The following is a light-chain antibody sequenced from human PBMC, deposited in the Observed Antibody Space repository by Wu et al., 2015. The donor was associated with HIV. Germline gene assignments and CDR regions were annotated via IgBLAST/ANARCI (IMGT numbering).Light chain of an antibody. CDR2: DAS. CDR1: QSVGNS. CDR3: QQRTNWPLT. Sequence: GKRATLSCRASQSVGNSLGWYQQKPGQAPRLLIYDASNRAAGIPARFSGSGSETDFTLTINSLEPEDLAVYYCQQRTNWPLTFGQGTRLEIK. V-gene: IGKV3-11*01. J-gene: IGKJ5*01.